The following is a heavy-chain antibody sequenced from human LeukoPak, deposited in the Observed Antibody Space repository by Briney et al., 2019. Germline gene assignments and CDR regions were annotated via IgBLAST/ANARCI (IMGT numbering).Heavy chain of an antibody. Sequence: SQTLSLTCAISGDSVSSNSAAWNWISQSPSRGLEWLGRTYYRSKWYNDYAVSVKSRITINPDTSKNQFSLQLNSVTPEDTAVYYCARDPQQLVYVRNYYFDYWGQGTLVTVSS. CDR3: ARDPQQLVYVRNYYFDY. V-gene: IGHV6-1*01. D-gene: IGHD6-13*01. CDR1: GDSVSSNSAA. CDR2: TYYRSKWYN. J-gene: IGHJ4*02.